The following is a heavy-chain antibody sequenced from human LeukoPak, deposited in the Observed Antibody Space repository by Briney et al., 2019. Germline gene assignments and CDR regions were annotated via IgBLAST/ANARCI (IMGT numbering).Heavy chain of an antibody. Sequence: EESLKISCKGSGYSFTSYWIGWVRQMPGKGLEWMGIIYPGDSDTRYSPSFQGQVTISADKSISTAYLQWSSLKASDTAMYYCARIKSSGWYLDAFDIWGQGTMVTVSS. V-gene: IGHV5-51*01. J-gene: IGHJ3*02. CDR1: GYSFTSYW. D-gene: IGHD6-19*01. CDR3: ARIKSSGWYLDAFDI. CDR2: IYPGDSDT.